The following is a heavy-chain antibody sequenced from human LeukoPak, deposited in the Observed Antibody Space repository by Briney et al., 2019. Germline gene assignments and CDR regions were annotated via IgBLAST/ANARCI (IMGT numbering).Heavy chain of an antibody. J-gene: IGHJ4*02. CDR1: GFIFTNYF. V-gene: IGHV3-7*01. D-gene: IGHD5-12*01. CDR2: IKHDGSEK. CDR3: ARGSSSGYDPPFDY. Sequence: GGSLRPSCAASGFIFTNYFMSWVRQAPGKGLEWVASIKHDGSEKYYVDSVRGRFTISRDNTMNSLYLQMSSLRAEDTAVYYCARGSSSGYDPPFDYWGQGTLVTVSS.